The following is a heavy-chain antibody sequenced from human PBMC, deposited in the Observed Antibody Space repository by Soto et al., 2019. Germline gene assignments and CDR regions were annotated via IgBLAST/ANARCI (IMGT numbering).Heavy chain of an antibody. D-gene: IGHD4-17*01. J-gene: IGHJ3*02. CDR1: GGSYSDIY. V-gene: IGHV4-34*01. Sequence: SDTLSLTCAVYGGSYSDIYLSCFRQAPGKGLEWIGEIHHSGTTNYNPSLRSRVTITLDRSKNQFTLRLSSMTAADAAVYFCANDYGDYRNDAFDIWSPGTRVS. CDR2: IHHSGTT. CDR3: ANDYGDYRNDAFDI.